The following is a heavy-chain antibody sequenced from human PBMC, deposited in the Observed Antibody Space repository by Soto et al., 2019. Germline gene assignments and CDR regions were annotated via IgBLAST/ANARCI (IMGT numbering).Heavy chain of an antibody. CDR1: GFTFDDYA. V-gene: IGHV3-9*01. J-gene: IGHJ4*02. CDR2: ISWNSGSI. CDR3: AKEGDY. Sequence: DVQLVESGGGLVQPGRSLRLSCAASGFTFDDYAMHWVRQAPGKGLEWVSGISWNSGSIGYADSVKGRFTISRDNAKNSLYLQMNSLRAEDTALYYCAKEGDYWGQGTLVTVSS.